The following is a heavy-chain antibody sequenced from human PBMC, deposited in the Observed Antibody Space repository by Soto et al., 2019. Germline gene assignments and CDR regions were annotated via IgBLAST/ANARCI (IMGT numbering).Heavy chain of an antibody. CDR2: SNPNTGGT. Sequence: QVHLVQSGGEVKKPGASVKVSCKASGYTVTDYYIHWVRQAPGQGLEWRGWSNPNTGGTSFAQKFLGGVTMTRDTSISTVYMELTTLKFDDTAMYFCARRVFRGALDYWGQGTLVTVSS. J-gene: IGHJ4*02. D-gene: IGHD4-17*01. V-gene: IGHV1-2*02. CDR3: ARRVFRGALDY. CDR1: GYTVTDYY.